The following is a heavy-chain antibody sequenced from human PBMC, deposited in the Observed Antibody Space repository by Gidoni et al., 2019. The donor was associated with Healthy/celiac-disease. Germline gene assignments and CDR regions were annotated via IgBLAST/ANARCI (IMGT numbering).Heavy chain of an antibody. D-gene: IGHD6-6*01. Sequence: QVQLVESGGGVVQPGRSLRLSCAASGFTFSSYGMHWVRQAPGKGLEWVSVISYDGSNKYYADSLKGRFTISRDNSKNTLYLQMNSLRAEDTAVYYCAKDLLRAVAARTSHYYYYYGMDVWGQGTTVTVSS. CDR3: AKDLLRAVAARTSHYYYYYGMDV. J-gene: IGHJ6*02. CDR2: ISYDGSNK. V-gene: IGHV3-30*18. CDR1: GFTFSSYG.